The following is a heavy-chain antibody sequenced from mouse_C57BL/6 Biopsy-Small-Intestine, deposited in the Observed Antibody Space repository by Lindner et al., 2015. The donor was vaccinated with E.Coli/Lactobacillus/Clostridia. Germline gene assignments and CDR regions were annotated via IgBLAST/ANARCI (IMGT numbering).Heavy chain of an antibody. CDR1: GYTFTSYD. CDR3: ARRGYGSRWYFDV. Sequence: VQLQESGPELVKPGASVKLSCKASGYTFTSYDINWVKQRPGQGLEWIGWIYPRDGSTKYNEKFKGKATLTVDTSSSTAYMELHSLTSEDSAVYFCARRGYGSRWYFDVWGTGTTVTVSS. D-gene: IGHD1-1*01. J-gene: IGHJ1*03. V-gene: IGHV1-85*01. CDR2: IYPRDGST.